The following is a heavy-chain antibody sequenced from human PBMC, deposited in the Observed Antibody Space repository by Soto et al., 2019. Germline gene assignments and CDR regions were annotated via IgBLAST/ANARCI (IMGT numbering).Heavy chain of an antibody. J-gene: IGHJ4*02. D-gene: IGHD7-27*01. CDR2: IIPILGIA. Sequence: ASVKVSCKASGGTFSSYAISWVRQAPGQGLEWMGRIIPILGIANYAQKFQGRVTITADKSTSTAYMELSSLRSEDTAVYYCAREGLGIGNFDYWGQGTLVTVSS. CDR1: GGTFSSYA. CDR3: AREGLGIGNFDY. V-gene: IGHV1-69*04.